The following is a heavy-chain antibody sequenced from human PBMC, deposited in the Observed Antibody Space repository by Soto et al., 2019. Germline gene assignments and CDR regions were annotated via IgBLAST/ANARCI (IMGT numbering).Heavy chain of an antibody. CDR3: ARDISDIAAAGYGMDV. CDR2: IYYSGST. Sequence: SETLSLTCTVSGGSISSYYWSWIRQPPGKGLEWIGYIYYSGSTNYNPSLKSRVTISVDTSKNQFSLKLSSVTAADTAVYYCARDISDIAAAGYGMDVWGQGTTVTVSS. D-gene: IGHD6-13*01. CDR1: GGSISSYY. V-gene: IGHV4-59*01. J-gene: IGHJ6*02.